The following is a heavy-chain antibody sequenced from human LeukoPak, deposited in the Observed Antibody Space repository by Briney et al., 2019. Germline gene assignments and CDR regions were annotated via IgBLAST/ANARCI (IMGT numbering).Heavy chain of an antibody. V-gene: IGHV4-31*03. D-gene: IGHD4-11*01. CDR2: IYYTGST. CDR1: GVSINTGGYY. CDR3: ARDPTPGMYYFDY. J-gene: IGHJ4*02. Sequence: SETLSLTCTVSGVSINTGGYYWNWIRQHPGKGLEWIGYIYYTGSTYYNPSLKSRPAISLDTSKNRFSLRLSSVTAADTAVYYCARDPTPGMYYFDYWGQGNLVTVSS.